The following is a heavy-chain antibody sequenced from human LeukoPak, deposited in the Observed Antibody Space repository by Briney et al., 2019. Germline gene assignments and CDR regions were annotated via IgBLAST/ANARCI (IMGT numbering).Heavy chain of an antibody. D-gene: IGHD3-10*01. J-gene: IGHJ4*02. V-gene: IGHV3-7*01. CDR3: ARGPTYGSRSDFLEY. CDR2: LKEDVSAR. Sequence: PGGSLRLSCVVSGFSISSHWMSWVRQASGKGLEWVASLKEDVSARNLVDSVKGRFTISTDNAKNSLYLRMNSLRVVDTAVYYCARGPTYGSRSDFLEYWGLGTLVTVSS. CDR1: GFSISSHW.